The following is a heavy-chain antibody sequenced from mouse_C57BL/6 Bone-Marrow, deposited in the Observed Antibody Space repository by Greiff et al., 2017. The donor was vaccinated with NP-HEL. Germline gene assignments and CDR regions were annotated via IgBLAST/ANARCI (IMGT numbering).Heavy chain of an antibody. D-gene: IGHD2-4*01. CDR2: IWGGGST. V-gene: IGHV2-9*01. J-gene: IGHJ4*01. Sequence: VKLQESGPGLVAPSQSLSITCTVSGFSLTSYGVDWVRQPPGKGLEWLGVIWGGGSTNYNSALMSRLSISKDNSKSHVFLKMNSLQTEDTARYYCAKHGDYDGGYYAMDYWGQGTSVTVSS. CDR3: AKHGDYDGGYYAMDY. CDR1: GFSLTSYG.